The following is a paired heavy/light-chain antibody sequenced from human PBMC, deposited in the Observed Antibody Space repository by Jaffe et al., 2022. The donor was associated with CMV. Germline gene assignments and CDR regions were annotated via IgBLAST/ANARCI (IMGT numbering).Light chain of an antibody. Sequence: DIVLTQSPLSLPVTLGQPASISCRSSQSLVFSDGNTYLNWFHQRPGQSPRRLIYNVSNWDSGVPDRFSGSGSGTDFTLKIGRVEAEDVGVYYCMQGTDWPWSIGQGTKVEIK. CDR3: MQGTDWPWS. J-gene: IGKJ1*01. V-gene: IGKV2D-30*01. CDR2: NVS. CDR1: QSLVFSDGNTY.
Heavy chain of an antibody. Sequence: EVQLVQSGAEVKKPGESLKISCKVSGYSFSDYWIGWVRQMAGEGLEWMAIIYPGDSDTRYSSSFRGRGTISADKSISTAYLQWSSLKASDTAMYYCALRDRFCRSTNCPPVVYWGQGTLVTVSS. D-gene: IGHD2-2*01. CDR2: IYPGDSDT. CDR1: GYSFSDYW. CDR3: ALRDRFCRSTNCPPVVY. J-gene: IGHJ4*02. V-gene: IGHV5-51*01.